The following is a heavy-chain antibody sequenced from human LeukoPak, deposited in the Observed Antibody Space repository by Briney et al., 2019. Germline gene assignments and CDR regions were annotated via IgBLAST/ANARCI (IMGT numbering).Heavy chain of an antibody. V-gene: IGHV4-39*01. CDR2: IYYSGST. CDR1: GGFISSSSYY. Sequence: SETLSLTCSVSGGFISSSSYYWVWIRQPPGKGLEWIGSIYYSGSTYYNPSLKSRVTISVDMSKNQFSLNLNSVTAADTAVYYCARHPYYYYYMDVWGKGTTVTVSS. CDR3: ARHPYYYYYMDV. J-gene: IGHJ6*03.